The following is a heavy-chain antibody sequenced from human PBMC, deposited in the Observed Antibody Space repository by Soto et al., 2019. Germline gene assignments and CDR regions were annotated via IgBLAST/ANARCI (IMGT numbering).Heavy chain of an antibody. D-gene: IGHD5-12*01. CDR2: IIPMFGTP. CDR1: GVTFNGQD. CDR3: ATSEGRDGYSFDY. Sequence: ASLKVSCKASGVTFNGQDMRGVRQAPGQGLEGMGGIIPMFGTPHYAEKLQDRVTITADESTGTAYLELSSLTSEDTAVYYCATSEGRDGYSFDYWGPGTLVTVSS. J-gene: IGHJ4*02. V-gene: IGHV1-69*13.